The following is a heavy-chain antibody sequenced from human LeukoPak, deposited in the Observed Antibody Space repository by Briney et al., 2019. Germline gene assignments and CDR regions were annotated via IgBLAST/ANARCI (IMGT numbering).Heavy chain of an antibody. Sequence: GGSLRLSCAASGFTFSSYSMNWVRQAPGKGLEWVSDISSSSSTIYYADSVKGRFTISRDNAKNSLYLQMNSLRAEDTAVYYCARSDRWLQLADYWGQGTLVTVSS. V-gene: IGHV3-48*04. D-gene: IGHD5-24*01. CDR2: ISSSSSTI. CDR3: ARSDRWLQLADY. J-gene: IGHJ4*02. CDR1: GFTFSSYS.